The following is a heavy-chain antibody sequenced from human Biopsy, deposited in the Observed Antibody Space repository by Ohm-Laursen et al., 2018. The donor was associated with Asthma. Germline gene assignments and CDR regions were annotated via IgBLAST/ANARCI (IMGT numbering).Heavy chain of an antibody. CDR1: GYTFNSAG. CDR3: ARGYSGSDRIVYYYSGLEV. J-gene: IGHJ6*02. Sequence: SVKVSCKTSGYTFNSAGITWVRQAPGQGLEWMGGLIPVLGTPDHAQMFEGRVTITADESTSTAYMELSSLSSEDTAVYYCARGYSGSDRIVYYYSGLEVWGQGTTVTVSS. CDR2: LIPVLGTP. V-gene: IGHV1-69*13. D-gene: IGHD5-12*01.